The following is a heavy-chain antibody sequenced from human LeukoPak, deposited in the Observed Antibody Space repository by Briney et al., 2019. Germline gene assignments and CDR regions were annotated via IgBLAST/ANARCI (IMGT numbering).Heavy chain of an antibody. Sequence: SETLSLTCTVSGGSISSSSYYCGWIRQPPGKGLGWIGSIYYSGSTYYNPSLKSRVTISVDTSKNQFSLKLSSVTAADTAVYYCATLRPYGGTFDYWGQGTLVTVSS. CDR1: GGSISSSSYY. V-gene: IGHV4-39*01. D-gene: IGHD2-21*01. CDR2: IYYSGST. CDR3: ATLRPYGGTFDY. J-gene: IGHJ4*02.